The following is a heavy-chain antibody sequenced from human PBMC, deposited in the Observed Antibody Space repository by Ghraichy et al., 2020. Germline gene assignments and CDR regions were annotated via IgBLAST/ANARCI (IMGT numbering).Heavy chain of an antibody. J-gene: IGHJ4*02. Sequence: ETLSLTCAVSGYSISSGYYWGWIRQPPGKGLEWIGSIYHSGSTYYNPSLKSRVTISVDTSKNQFSLKLSSVTAADTAVYYCARSQGSGGPFDYWGQGTLVTVSS. V-gene: IGHV4-38-2*01. CDR2: IYHSGST. D-gene: IGHD1-26*01. CDR3: ARSQGSGGPFDY. CDR1: GYSISSGYY.